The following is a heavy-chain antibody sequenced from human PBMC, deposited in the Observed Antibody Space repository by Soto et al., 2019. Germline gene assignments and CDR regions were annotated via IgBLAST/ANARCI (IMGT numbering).Heavy chain of an antibody. CDR1: GGTFSSYA. CDR3: ARGCGGDCYSKDYYYYGMDV. D-gene: IGHD2-21*02. J-gene: IGHJ6*02. V-gene: IGHV1-69*13. Sequence: SVKVSCKASGGTFSSYAISWVRQAPGQGLEWMGGIIPIFGTANYAQKFQGRVTITADESTSTAYMELSSLRSEDTAVYYCARGCGGDCYSKDYYYYGMDVWGQGTTVTVSS. CDR2: IIPIFGTA.